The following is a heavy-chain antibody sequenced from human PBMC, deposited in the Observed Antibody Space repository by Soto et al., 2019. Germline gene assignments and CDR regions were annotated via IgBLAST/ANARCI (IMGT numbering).Heavy chain of an antibody. CDR1: GFTFSSYA. CDR2: ISYDGSNK. J-gene: IGHJ5*02. Sequence: GGSLRLSCAASGFTFSSYAMHWVRQAPGKGLEWVAVISYDGSNKYYADSVKGRFTISRDNSKNTLYLQMNSLRAEDTAVYYCARDGHGDIVVVPAALDPWGQGTLVTVSS. V-gene: IGHV3-30-3*01. D-gene: IGHD2-2*01. CDR3: ARDGHGDIVVVPAALDP.